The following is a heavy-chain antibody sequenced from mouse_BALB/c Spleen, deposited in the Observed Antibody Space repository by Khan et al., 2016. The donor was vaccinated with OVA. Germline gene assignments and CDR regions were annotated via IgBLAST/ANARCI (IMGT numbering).Heavy chain of an antibody. CDR2: IDPANGNT. J-gene: IGHJ4*01. CDR3: ARVGASYEYDCYYAMDY. CDR1: GFNIKDTY. V-gene: IGHV14-3*02. D-gene: IGHD2-4*01. Sequence: VQLQQSGAEIVKPGASVKLSCTASGFNIKDTYMHWVKLRPEQGLEWIGRIDPANGNTKYDPKFQGKATITADTSSNTAYLQLSSLTSEDTAVYYCARVGASYEYDCYYAMDYWGQGTSVTVSS.